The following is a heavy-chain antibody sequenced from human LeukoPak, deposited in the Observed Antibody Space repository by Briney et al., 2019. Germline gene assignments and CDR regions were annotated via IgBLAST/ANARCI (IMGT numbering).Heavy chain of an antibody. Sequence: PGGSLRLSCAASGFTFSSYAMSWVRQAPGKGLEWVSAISGSGGSTYYADSVKGRFTISRDNSKNKLYFQMNSLRAEDTAVYYCARDIAAAGTGGLYGMDVWGQGTTVTVSS. CDR2: ISGSGGST. V-gene: IGHV3-23*01. D-gene: IGHD6-13*01. J-gene: IGHJ6*02. CDR1: GFTFSSYA. CDR3: ARDIAAAGTGGLYGMDV.